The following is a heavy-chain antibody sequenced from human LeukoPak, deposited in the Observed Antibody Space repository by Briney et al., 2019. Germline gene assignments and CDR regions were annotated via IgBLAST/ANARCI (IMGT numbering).Heavy chain of an antibody. CDR3: ATLWPNYDILTGYSDY. Sequence: SETLSLTCTVSGYSISSGYYWGWIRQPPGKGLEWIGSIYHSRSTYYNPSLKSRVTISVDTSKNQFSLKLSSVTAADTAVYYCATLWPNYDILTGYSDYWGQGTLVTVSS. J-gene: IGHJ4*01. CDR1: GYSISSGYY. CDR2: IYHSRST. D-gene: IGHD3-9*01. V-gene: IGHV4-38-2*02.